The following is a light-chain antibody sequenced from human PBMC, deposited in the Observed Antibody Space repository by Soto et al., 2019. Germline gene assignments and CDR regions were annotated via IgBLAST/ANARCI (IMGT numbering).Light chain of an antibody. CDR3: QLYLSYAYT. V-gene: IGKV1-5*01. CDR2: DAS. CDR1: QSISSW. J-gene: IGKJ2*01. Sequence: DIQMTQSPSTLAASVGDRVTITCRASQSISSWLAWYQQKPGKAPKLLIYDASSLESGDTSRFSGSGSGTDFTLNISSLQPDDFATYSCQLYLSYAYTCGQGPKLEIK.